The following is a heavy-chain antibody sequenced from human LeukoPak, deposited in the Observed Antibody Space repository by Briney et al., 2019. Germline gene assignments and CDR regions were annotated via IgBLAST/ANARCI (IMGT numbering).Heavy chain of an antibody. CDR2: INPNSGGT. V-gene: IGHV1-2*02. D-gene: IGHD3-22*01. Sequence: ASVKVSCKASGYTFTGYYMHWVRQAPGQGLEWMGWINPNSGGTNYAQKFQGRVTMTEDTSTDTAYMELSSLRSEDTAVYYCAFLDIYVGSGYYKGYFDYWGQGTLVTVSS. CDR3: AFLDIYVGSGYYKGYFDY. J-gene: IGHJ4*02. CDR1: GYTFTGYY.